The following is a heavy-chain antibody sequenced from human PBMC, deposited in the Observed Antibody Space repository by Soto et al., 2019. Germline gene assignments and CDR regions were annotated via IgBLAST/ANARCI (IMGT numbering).Heavy chain of an antibody. CDR3: ARDTGGYDPEYYYGMDV. J-gene: IGHJ6*02. Sequence: QVQLVQSGAEVKKPGSSVKVSCKASGGTFSSYAISWVRQAPGQGLEWMGGIIPIFGTANYAQKFQGRVTITADASTSTAYMQLSSLRSEDTAVYYCARDTGGYDPEYYYGMDVWGQGTTVTVSS. V-gene: IGHV1-69*12. D-gene: IGHD5-12*01. CDR1: GGTFSSYA. CDR2: IIPIFGTA.